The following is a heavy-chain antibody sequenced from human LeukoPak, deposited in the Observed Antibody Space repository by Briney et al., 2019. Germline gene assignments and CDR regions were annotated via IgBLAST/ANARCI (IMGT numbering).Heavy chain of an antibody. Sequence: GGSLRLSRTTSGFTFSTYAMNWIRQAPGKGLEWVSSIGSSSTFKYHADSLKGRFAISRDNAKNTLYLQMNSLTADDTAVYYCARDAVAARGEFDVWGQGTLVTVSS. CDR2: IGSSSTFK. D-gene: IGHD6-6*01. CDR1: GFTFSTYA. CDR3: ARDAVAARGEFDV. V-gene: IGHV3-21*04. J-gene: IGHJ1*01.